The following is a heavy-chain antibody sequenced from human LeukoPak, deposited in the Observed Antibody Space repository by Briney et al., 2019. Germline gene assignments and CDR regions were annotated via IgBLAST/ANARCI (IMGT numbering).Heavy chain of an antibody. CDR1: GFTFSSYW. V-gene: IGHV3-74*01. J-gene: IGHJ4*02. CDR3: ARVVDTHFDY. Sequence: GGSLRLSCAASGFTFSSYWMPWVRHAPGKGLVWVSRINTEGSTTTSADSVKGRLTLYRGQAKNTLYLQMNSLRAEDTAVYYCARVVDTHFDYWGEGTLVTVSS. CDR2: INTEGSTT. D-gene: IGHD5-18*01.